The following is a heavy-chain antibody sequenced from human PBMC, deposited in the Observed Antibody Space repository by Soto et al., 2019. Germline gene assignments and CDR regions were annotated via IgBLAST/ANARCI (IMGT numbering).Heavy chain of an antibody. V-gene: IGHV3-30*18. J-gene: IGHJ3*02. CDR3: AKWVGANNAFDI. D-gene: IGHD4-17*01. CDR1: GFTFSSYA. CDR2: ISYDGRNK. Sequence: PGGSLRLSCAASGFTFSSYAMHWVRQAPGKGLEWVAVISYDGRNKYYADSVKGRFTISRDNSKNTLYLQMSSLRAEDTAVYYCAKWVGANNAFDIWGQGTMVTVSS.